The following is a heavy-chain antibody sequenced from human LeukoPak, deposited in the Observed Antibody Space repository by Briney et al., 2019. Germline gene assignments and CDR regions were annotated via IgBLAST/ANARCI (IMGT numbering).Heavy chain of an antibody. J-gene: IGHJ5*02. CDR3: ARSNGDYERDGWFDP. V-gene: IGHV1-2*02. CDR1: GYTFTGYY. D-gene: IGHD4-17*01. CDR2: INPNSGGT. Sequence: ASVKVSCKPSGYTFTGYYMHWVRQAPGQGLEWMGWINPNSGGTNYAQKFQGRVTMTRDTSISTAYMELSRLRSDDTAVYYCARSNGDYERDGWFDPWGQGTLVTVSS.